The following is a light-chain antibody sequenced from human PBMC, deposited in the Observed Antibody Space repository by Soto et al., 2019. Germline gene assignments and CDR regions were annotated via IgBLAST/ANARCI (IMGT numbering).Light chain of an antibody. CDR2: GAS. CDR3: QQRTNWPRVT. J-gene: IGKJ1*01. Sequence: EIELTQSPCTLSFSPGEGSTLSFLVIQTTSPKYVAWYQQRRGLAPRLLVYGASKRAAGIPDRFSGSGSGTDFTLTISSLQPEDFAIYYCQQRTNWPRVTFGQGTKVDIK. CDR1: QTTSPKY. V-gene: IGKV3D-20*02.